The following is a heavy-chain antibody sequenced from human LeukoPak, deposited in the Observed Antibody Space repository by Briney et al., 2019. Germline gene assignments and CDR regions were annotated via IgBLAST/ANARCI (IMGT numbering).Heavy chain of an antibody. D-gene: IGHD3-22*01. CDR2: ISGSGGST. CDR3: AKVPYDSSGYWGFCDY. J-gene: IGHJ4*02. Sequence: PGGSLRLSCAASGFTFSSYAMSWVRQAPGKGLEWVSGISGSGGSTYHADSVKGRFTISRDNSKNTLFLQMNSLRAEDTAVYYCAKVPYDSSGYWGFCDYWGQGTLVTVSS. CDR1: GFTFSSYA. V-gene: IGHV3-23*01.